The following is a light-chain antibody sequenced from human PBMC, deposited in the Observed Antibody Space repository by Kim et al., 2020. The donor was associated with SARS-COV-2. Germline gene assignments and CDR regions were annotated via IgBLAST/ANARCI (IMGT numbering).Light chain of an antibody. CDR1: SNDVGGYKY. V-gene: IGLV2-14*01. Sequence: SALTQPASVSGSPGQSIVISCSGSSNDVGGYKYVSWFQQFPGKAPKLIITDVSERPSGVSNRFSGAKSGNTASLTISGLQAEDEADYYCASYTISSTLVFGGGTQLTVL. J-gene: IGLJ3*02. CDR3: ASYTISSTLV. CDR2: DVS.